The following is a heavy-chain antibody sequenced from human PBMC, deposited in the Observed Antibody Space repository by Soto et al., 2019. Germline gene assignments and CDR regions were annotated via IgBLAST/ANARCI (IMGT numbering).Heavy chain of an antibody. V-gene: IGHV1-69*13. J-gene: IGHJ6*02. CDR2: VIPIFGTA. CDR3: ARGARTTVTTYYYYYGMDV. Sequence: SVKVSCKASGGTFSSYAISWVRQAPGQGLEWMGGVIPIFGTANYAQKFQGRVTITADESTSTAYMELSSLRSEDTAVYYCARGARTTVTTYYYYYGMDVWGQGTTVTVSS. D-gene: IGHD4-4*01. CDR1: GGTFSSYA.